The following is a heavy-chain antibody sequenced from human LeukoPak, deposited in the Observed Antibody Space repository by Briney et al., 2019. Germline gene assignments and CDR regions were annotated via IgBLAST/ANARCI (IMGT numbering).Heavy chain of an antibody. CDR3: ARRSVVVSAGDAFDI. Sequence: SETLSLTXTVSGDSIGTYYWSWIRQPAGKGLEWIRRIHNSGRTDYNSSLKSRVTMSLDTSKNQVSLKVTSVTAADTAMYYCARRSVVVSAGDAFDIWGQGTMVTVSS. V-gene: IGHV4-4*07. CDR1: GDSIGTYY. CDR2: IHNSGRT. J-gene: IGHJ3*02. D-gene: IGHD2-21*01.